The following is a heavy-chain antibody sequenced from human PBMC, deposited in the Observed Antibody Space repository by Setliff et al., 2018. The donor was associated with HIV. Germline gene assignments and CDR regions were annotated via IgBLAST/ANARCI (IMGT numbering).Heavy chain of an antibody. V-gene: IGHV1-69*13. CDR1: GGTFSCYP. J-gene: IGHJ6*04. D-gene: IGHD2-8*01. Sequence: SVKVSCKASGGTFSCYPISWVRQAPGQGLEWMGGIIPIFGTTHYAQKFQGRVTVTADESTSTAYMQLSSLRSDDTAVYYCARDQRYCTNALCPEALDVWGKGTTVTVSS. CDR3: ARDQRYCTNALCPEALDV. CDR2: IIPIFGTT.